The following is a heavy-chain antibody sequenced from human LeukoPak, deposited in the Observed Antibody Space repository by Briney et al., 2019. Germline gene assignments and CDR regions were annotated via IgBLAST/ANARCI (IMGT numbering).Heavy chain of an antibody. D-gene: IGHD3-22*01. Sequence: GASVKVSCKASGYTFTGYYMHWVRQAPGQGLEWMGWINPNSGGINYAQKFQGRVTMTRDTSISTAYMELSRLRSDDTAVYYCARDHGGYVIDYWGQGTLVTVSS. CDR3: ARDHGGYVIDY. CDR1: GYTFTGYY. J-gene: IGHJ4*02. CDR2: INPNSGGI. V-gene: IGHV1-2*02.